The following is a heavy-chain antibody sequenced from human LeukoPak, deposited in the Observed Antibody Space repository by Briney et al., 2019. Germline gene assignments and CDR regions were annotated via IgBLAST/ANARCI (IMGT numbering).Heavy chain of an antibody. CDR2: ISDTGT. J-gene: IGHJ4*02. D-gene: IGHD4-17*01. CDR1: EFTFSSYA. CDR3: AKDSTDYGDYFDY. V-gene: IGHV3-23*01. Sequence: QPGGSLRLSCAASEFTFSSYAMNWVRQAPGKGLEWVSVISDTGTYYADSVKGRFTISRANSKNTLYLQMNSLRAEDTAVYYCAKDSTDYGDYFDYWGQGTLVTVSS.